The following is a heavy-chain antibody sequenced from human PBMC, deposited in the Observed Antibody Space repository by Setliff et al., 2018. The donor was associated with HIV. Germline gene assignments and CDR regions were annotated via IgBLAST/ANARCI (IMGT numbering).Heavy chain of an antibody. CDR3: ARDIWAYGLMGS. CDR1: GGSISSNNYY. CDR2: TYYSGST. J-gene: IGHJ5*02. V-gene: IGHV4-39*07. Sequence: PSETLSLTCTVSGGSISSNNYYWGWIRQPPGKGLEWIGSTYYSGSTYYNPSLKSRVTLSLDNSKNQFSLKLTSVTAADTAVYYCARDIWAYGLMGSWGQGTLVTVSS. D-gene: IGHD4-17*01.